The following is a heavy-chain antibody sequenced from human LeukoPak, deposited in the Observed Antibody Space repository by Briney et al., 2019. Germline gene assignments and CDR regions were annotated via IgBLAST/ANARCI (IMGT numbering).Heavy chain of an antibody. D-gene: IGHD3-22*01. J-gene: IGHJ3*01. CDR3: ARGTYYYDKGAFDV. V-gene: IGHV3-21*01. CDR1: GFTFSSYN. CDR2: LSTSSSYI. Sequence: PGGSLRLSCAASGFTFSSYNMNWVRQAPGKGLEWVSSLSTSSSYIYYADSVKGRFTISRDNAKNSLYLQMNSLRAEDTAVYYCARGTYYYDKGAFDVWGQGTMVTVSS.